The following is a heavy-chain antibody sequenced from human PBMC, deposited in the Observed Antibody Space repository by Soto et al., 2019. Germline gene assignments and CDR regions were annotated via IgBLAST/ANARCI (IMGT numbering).Heavy chain of an antibody. Sequence: PSETLSLTCTFSGCSISSFYWSWIRQPPGKGLEWIGYIYNSGSTNYNPSLKSRVTISVDPSKNQFSLKLTSVTAADTAVYYCARGAQLVPENWFDPWGQGTLVTVS. D-gene: IGHD6-6*01. V-gene: IGHV4-59*01. J-gene: IGHJ5*02. CDR2: IYNSGST. CDR3: ARGAQLVPENWFDP. CDR1: GCSISSFY.